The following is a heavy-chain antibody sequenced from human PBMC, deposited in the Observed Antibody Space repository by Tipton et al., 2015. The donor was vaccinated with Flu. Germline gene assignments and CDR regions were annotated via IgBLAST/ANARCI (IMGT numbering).Heavy chain of an antibody. CDR2: ISVSGGTK. D-gene: IGHD3-16*01. V-gene: IGHV3-48*03. J-gene: IGHJ4*02. CDR1: RFTFSSYE. Sequence: SLRLSCAASRFTFSSYEVHWVRQAPGKGLEWVSYISVSGGTKYYADSVKGRFTISRDNARNSLYLQMDSLTAADTAVYYCARGFIRLCDYWGQGTLVTVSS. CDR3: ARGFIRLCDY.